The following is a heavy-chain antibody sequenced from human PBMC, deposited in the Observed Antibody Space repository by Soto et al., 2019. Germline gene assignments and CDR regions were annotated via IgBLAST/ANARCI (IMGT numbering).Heavy chain of an antibody. V-gene: IGHV1-46*03. CDR3: ARAHVTGADYYYYYMDV. CDR2: INPSGGST. J-gene: IGHJ6*03. CDR1: GYTFTSYY. D-gene: IGHD1-20*01. Sequence: ASVKVSCKASGYTFTSYYMHWVRQAPGQGLEWMGIINPSGGSTSYAQKFQGRVTMTRDTSTSTVYMELSSLRSEDTAVYYCARAHVTGADYYYYYMDVWGKGTTVTVSS.